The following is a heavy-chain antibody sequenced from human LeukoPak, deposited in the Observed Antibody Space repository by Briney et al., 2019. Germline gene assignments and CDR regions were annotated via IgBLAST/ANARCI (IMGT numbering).Heavy chain of an antibody. J-gene: IGHJ4*02. CDR1: GFTFSSYA. Sequence: GGTLRLSCAASGFTFSSYAMNWVRQAPGKGLEWVSIISASGGSTYYADSVKGRFTISRDNSKSTLYLHMNSLRAEDTAVYYCAKGLGRWLQYIDYWGQGTLVTVSS. CDR2: ISASGGST. CDR3: AKGLGRWLQYIDY. D-gene: IGHD5-24*01. V-gene: IGHV3-23*01.